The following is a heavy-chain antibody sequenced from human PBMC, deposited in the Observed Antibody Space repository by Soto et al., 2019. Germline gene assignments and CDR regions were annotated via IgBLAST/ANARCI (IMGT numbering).Heavy chain of an antibody. CDR2: ISSSSSYI. D-gene: IGHD5-18*01. CDR3: ARVFRGYSYGTRDPTVDYHYYGMDV. J-gene: IGHJ6*02. Sequence: GGSLRLSCAASGFTFSSYSMNWVRQAPGKGLEWVSSISSSSSYIYYADSVKGRFTISRDNAKNPLYLQMNSLRAEDTAVYYCARVFRGYSYGTRDPTVDYHYYGMDVWGQGTTVTVSS. V-gene: IGHV3-21*01. CDR1: GFTFSSYS.